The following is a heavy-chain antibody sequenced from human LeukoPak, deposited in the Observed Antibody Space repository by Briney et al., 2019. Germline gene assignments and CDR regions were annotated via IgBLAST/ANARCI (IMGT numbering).Heavy chain of an antibody. J-gene: IGHJ4*02. CDR1: GGSFSGYY. Sequence: SETLSLTCAVYGGSFSGYYWSWIRQPPGKGLEWIGEINHSGSTNYNPSLKGRVTISVDTSKNQFSLKLSSVTAADTAVYYCARLGIAAAGMDYWGQGTLVTVSS. V-gene: IGHV4-34*01. CDR3: ARLGIAAAGMDY. D-gene: IGHD6-13*01. CDR2: INHSGST.